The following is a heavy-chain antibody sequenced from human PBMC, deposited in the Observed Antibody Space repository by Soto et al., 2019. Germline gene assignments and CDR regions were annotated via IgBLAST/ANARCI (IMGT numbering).Heavy chain of an antibody. V-gene: IGHV4-31*03. J-gene: IGHJ4*02. Sequence: QVQLQESGPGLVKPSQTLSLTCTVSAGSISSGGYYWSWIRQHPGKGLEWIGYIYYSGSTYYNPSLKGRVTISVDTSKNQFSLKLSSVTAADTAVYYCARGRLLWFGELSPPYYFDYWGQGTLVTVSS. D-gene: IGHD3-10*01. CDR3: ARGRLLWFGELSPPYYFDY. CDR2: IYYSGST. CDR1: AGSISSGGYY.